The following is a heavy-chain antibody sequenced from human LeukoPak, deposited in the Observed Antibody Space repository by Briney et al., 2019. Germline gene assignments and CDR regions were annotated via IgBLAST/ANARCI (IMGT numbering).Heavy chain of an antibody. J-gene: IGHJ4*02. D-gene: IGHD3-22*01. CDR1: GFTFRRIE. CDR2: IGTIGSPI. V-gene: IGHV3-48*03. CDR3: ASFYDSSGRDY. Sequence: PGGSLRLSCAASGFTFRRIEMNWVRQAPGKGLEWLSYIGTIGSPIYYANSVKGRFTISRDNARNSLCLQMNSLRVEDTAVYYCASFYDSSGRDYWGQGTLVTVSS.